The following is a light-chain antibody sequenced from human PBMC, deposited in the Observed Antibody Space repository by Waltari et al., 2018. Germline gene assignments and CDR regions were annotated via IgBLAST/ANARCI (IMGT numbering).Light chain of an antibody. CDR2: DVT. Sequence: QSALAQPASVSGSPRQSITISCTGTSSDFGDCDYVSWSQQHPGKAPKLMIYDVTNRPAVVSTRYSGSKSDYTASLTISGLQAEDESDYYCSSYTSSSTDVYDTGTKVTVL. CDR3: SSYTSSSTDV. J-gene: IGLJ1*01. CDR1: SSDFGDCDY. V-gene: IGLV2-14*03.